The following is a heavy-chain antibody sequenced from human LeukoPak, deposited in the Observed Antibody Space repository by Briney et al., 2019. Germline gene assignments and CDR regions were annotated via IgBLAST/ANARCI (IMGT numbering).Heavy chain of an antibody. J-gene: IGHJ4*02. D-gene: IGHD3-10*01. CDR2: INPSGGST. Sequence: ASVKVSCKSSGYTFTTYYMYWVRQAPGQGLEWMGIINPSGGSTSYAQKFQGRVTMTRDTSTSTVYMELSSLRSEDTAVYYCARDSGMVRGTVDYWGQGTLVTVSS. CDR3: ARDSGMVRGTVDY. CDR1: GYTFTTYY. V-gene: IGHV1-46*01.